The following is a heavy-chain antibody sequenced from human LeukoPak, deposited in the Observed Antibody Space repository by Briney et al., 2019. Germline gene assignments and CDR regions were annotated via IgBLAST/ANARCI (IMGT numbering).Heavy chain of an antibody. CDR3: ARHRITIGNIDV. V-gene: IGHV5-51*01. D-gene: IGHD3-16*01. Sequence: GESLKISCKGSGYSFTCYWIGWVRQMPGEGLEWMGIIYTGDSDNGYSPSFQGQVTISADKSISTAYLQWSSLKASDTAMYYCARHRITIGNIDVWGKGTTVTVSS. CDR2: IYTGDSDN. J-gene: IGHJ6*03. CDR1: GYSFTCYW.